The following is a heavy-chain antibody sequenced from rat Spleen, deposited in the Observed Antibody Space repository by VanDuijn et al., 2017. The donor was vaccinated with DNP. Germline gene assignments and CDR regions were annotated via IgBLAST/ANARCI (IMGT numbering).Heavy chain of an antibody. CDR2: ISYDSDTT. Sequence: EVQLVESDGGLVQPGRSLKVSCAASRFTFSDYYMAWVRQTPTKGLEWVASISYDSDTTYYRDSVKGRFTISRDKAKSTLYLQMDSLRSDDTATYYCAGRPPPTRGPFDYWGQGIMVTVSS. J-gene: IGHJ2*01. D-gene: IGHD1-4*01. V-gene: IGHV5-20*01. CDR3: AGRPPPTRGPFDY. CDR1: RFTFSDYY.